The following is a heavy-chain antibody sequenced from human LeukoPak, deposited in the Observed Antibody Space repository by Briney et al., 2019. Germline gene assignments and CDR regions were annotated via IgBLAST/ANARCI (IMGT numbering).Heavy chain of an antibody. J-gene: IGHJ4*02. V-gene: IGHV3-23*01. CDR3: AKRGVVIRVILVGFHKEAYYFES. Sequence: GGSLRLSCAVSGITLSNYGMSGVRQARGKGLEWVAGISDSGGRTNYADSVKGRFTISRDNPKNTLYLQMNSLRAEDTAVYFCAKRGVVIRVILVGFHKEAYYFESWGQGALVTVSS. CDR2: ISDSGGRT. D-gene: IGHD3-22*01. CDR1: GITLSNYG.